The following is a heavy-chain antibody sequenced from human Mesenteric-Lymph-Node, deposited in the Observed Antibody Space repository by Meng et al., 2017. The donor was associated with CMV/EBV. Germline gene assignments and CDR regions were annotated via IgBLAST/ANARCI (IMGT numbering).Heavy chain of an antibody. D-gene: IGHD3-3*01. J-gene: IGHJ6*02. CDR2: INPNSGGT. Sequence: ASVKVSCKASGYTFTGYYMHWVRQAPGQGLEWKGWINPNSGGTNYAQKFQGRVTMTRDTSTSTAYMELRSLRSDDTAVYYCARGLGFLEWLLPYYYYYGMDVWGQGTTVTVSS. CDR3: ARGLGFLEWLLPYYYYYGMDV. V-gene: IGHV1-2*02. CDR1: GYTFTGYY.